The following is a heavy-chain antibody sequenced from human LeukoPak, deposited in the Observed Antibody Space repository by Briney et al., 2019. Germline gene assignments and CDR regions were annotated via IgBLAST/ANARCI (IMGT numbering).Heavy chain of an antibody. Sequence: KPSETLSLTCAVYGGSFSGYYWSWLRQPPGKGLEWIGEINHSGSTNYNPSLKSRVTISVDTSKNQFSLKLSSVPAADTAVYYCWSEEAYRYSRNRLHRYYYYYGMDVWRQGTTVTVSS. D-gene: IGHD6-13*01. CDR2: INHSGST. V-gene: IGHV4-34*01. CDR3: WSEEAYRYSRNRLHRYYYYYGMDV. J-gene: IGHJ6*02. CDR1: GGSFSGYY.